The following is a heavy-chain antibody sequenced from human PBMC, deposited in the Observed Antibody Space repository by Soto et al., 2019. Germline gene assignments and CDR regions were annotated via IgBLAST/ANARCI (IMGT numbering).Heavy chain of an antibody. CDR2: INPANGDT. V-gene: IGHV1-3*01. CDR1: GYSFTNYA. J-gene: IGHJ5*02. D-gene: IGHD5-18*01. CDR3: ASAPVGYRRFVP. Sequence: ASVKVSCKASGYSFTNYAIHWVRQAPGQRLEWMGWINPANGDTKYSENFQGTVSLSRDTSASTVDMELRGLKSEDTAIYYCASAPVGYRRFVPWCQATL.